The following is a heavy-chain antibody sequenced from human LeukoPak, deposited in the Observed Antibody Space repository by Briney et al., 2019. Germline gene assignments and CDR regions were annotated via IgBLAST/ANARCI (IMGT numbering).Heavy chain of an antibody. D-gene: IGHD1-26*01. J-gene: IGHJ6*02. CDR2: IYSGGST. CDR3: ARGTGRVPYYSSMDL. Sequence: GGSLRLSCAVSEFTVTNNYMSWVRQAPGKGLEWVSAIYSGGSTFHAASVKGRFTISRDTSKNTVYLLMNSLRAEDTATYYCARGTGRVPYYSSMDLWGQGTTVTVSS. V-gene: IGHV3-66*01. CDR1: EFTVTNNY.